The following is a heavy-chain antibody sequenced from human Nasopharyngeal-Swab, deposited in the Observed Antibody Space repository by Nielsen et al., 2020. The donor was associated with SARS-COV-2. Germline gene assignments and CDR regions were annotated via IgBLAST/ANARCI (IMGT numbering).Heavy chain of an antibody. CDR2: IYYSGST. D-gene: IGHD3-22*01. CDR1: GGSISSGGYY. Sequence: SETLSLTCTVSGGSISSGGYYWSWIRQHPGKGLEWIGYIYYSGSTYYNPSLKSRVTISVDTSKNQCSLKLSSVTAADTAVYYCARATITMIVVVDAFDIWGQGTMVTVSS. V-gene: IGHV4-31*03. CDR3: ARATITMIVVVDAFDI. J-gene: IGHJ3*02.